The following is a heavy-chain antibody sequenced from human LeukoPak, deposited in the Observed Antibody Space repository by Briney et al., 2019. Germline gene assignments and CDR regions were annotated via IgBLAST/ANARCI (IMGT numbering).Heavy chain of an antibody. CDR2: IWYDGSNK. CDR3: ARDSGVTQYNWFDP. J-gene: IGHJ5*02. Sequence: GGSLRLSCAASGFTFSSYGMHWVRQAPGKGLEWVAVIWYDGSNKYYADSVKGRFTISRDISKNTLYLQMNSLRAEDTAVYYCARDSGVTQYNWFDPWGQGTLVTVSS. D-gene: IGHD3-10*01. CDR1: GFTFSSYG. V-gene: IGHV3-33*01.